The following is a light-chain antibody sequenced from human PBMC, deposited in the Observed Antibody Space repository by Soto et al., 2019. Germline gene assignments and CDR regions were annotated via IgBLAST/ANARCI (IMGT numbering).Light chain of an antibody. V-gene: IGLV4-60*03. Sequence: QLVLTQSSSASASLGSSVKLTCTLSSGHSSYIIAWHQQQPGKAPRYLMKLEGSGSYNKGSGVPDRFSGSSSGADRYLTISNRLSEDEADYYCEIRDSNTWVFGGGTKLTVL. CDR2: LEGSGSY. CDR3: EIRDSNTWV. CDR1: SGHSSYI. J-gene: IGLJ3*02.